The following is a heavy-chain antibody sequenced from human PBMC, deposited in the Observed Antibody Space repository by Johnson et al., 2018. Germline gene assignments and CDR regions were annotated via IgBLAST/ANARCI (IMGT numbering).Heavy chain of an antibody. CDR3: ARASQYVGATDY. CDR1: GGSISSSSYY. Sequence: QVQLQESGPGLVKPSETLSLTCTVSGGSISSSSYYWGWIRQPPGKGLEWIGSIYYSGSTYYNPSLKSRVTISVDTSKNQFSLKLSSVTAADTAGYYCARASQYVGATDYWGQGTLVTVSS. V-gene: IGHV4-39*01. J-gene: IGHJ4*02. CDR2: IYYSGST. D-gene: IGHD1-26*01.